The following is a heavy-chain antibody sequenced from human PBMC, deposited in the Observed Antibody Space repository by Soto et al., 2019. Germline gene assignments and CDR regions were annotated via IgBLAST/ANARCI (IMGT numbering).Heavy chain of an antibody. V-gene: IGHV1-69*08. Sequence: QVQLVQSGAEVKMPGSSVKVSCRSSGDTFSSYTVNWLRQAPGRGLEWMGRIIPVLGTTDYAQNFRGRVTFTADNSTYAVYMELSSLRSGDTAVYYCARRRYCGYDCYHKHYYGMDVWGRGTTVTVAS. CDR3: ARRRYCGYDCYHKHYYGMDV. CDR1: GDTFSSYT. CDR2: IIPVLGTT. J-gene: IGHJ6*02. D-gene: IGHD2-21*02.